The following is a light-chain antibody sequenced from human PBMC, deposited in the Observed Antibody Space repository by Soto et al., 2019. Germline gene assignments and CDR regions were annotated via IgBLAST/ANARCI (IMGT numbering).Light chain of an antibody. CDR2: EDI. J-gene: IGLJ1*01. CDR3: YTYAGGSTYL. Sequence: QSVLTQPASMSGTPGQSITISCTGTSSDVGSYSLLSWYQHHPGKAPKLIIYEDIRGPSGVSNRFSGSKSGNTASLRISGLQAEDEADYYCYTYAGGSTYLFGPGTKFTVL. V-gene: IGLV2-23*01. CDR1: SSDVGSYSL.